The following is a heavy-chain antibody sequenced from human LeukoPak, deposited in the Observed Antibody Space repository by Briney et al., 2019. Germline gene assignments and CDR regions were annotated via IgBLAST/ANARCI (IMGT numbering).Heavy chain of an antibody. V-gene: IGHV3-30*04. CDR2: ISYDGSNK. Sequence: PGGSLRLPCAASGFTFSSYAMHWVRQAPGKGLEWVAVISYDGSNKYYADSVKGRFTISRDNSKNTLYLQMNSLRAEDTAVYYCARGATYYYGSGSSQFDYWGQGTLVTVSS. J-gene: IGHJ4*02. D-gene: IGHD3-10*01. CDR3: ARGATYYYGSGSSQFDY. CDR1: GFTFSSYA.